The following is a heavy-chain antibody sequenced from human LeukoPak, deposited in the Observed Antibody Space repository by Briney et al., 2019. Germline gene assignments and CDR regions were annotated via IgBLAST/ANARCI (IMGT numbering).Heavy chain of an antibody. Sequence: SETLSLTCAVYGGSFSGYYWSWLRQPPGKGLEWIGEINHSGSTNYNPSLKSRVTISVDTSKNQFSLKLSSVTAADTAVYYCARGQRGYSYGPAAFDIWGQGTMVTVSS. CDR1: GGSFSGYY. CDR2: INHSGST. V-gene: IGHV4-34*01. D-gene: IGHD5-18*01. CDR3: ARGQRGYSYGPAAFDI. J-gene: IGHJ3*02.